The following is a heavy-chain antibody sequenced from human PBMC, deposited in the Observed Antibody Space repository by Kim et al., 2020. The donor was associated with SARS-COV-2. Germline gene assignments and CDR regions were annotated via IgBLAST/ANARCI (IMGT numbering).Heavy chain of an antibody. Sequence: YSADSVRGRFTVSRDNSKNTLYLQINSLRAEDTAIYYCAKGWYYYYYMDVWGKGTTVTVSS. CDR3: AKGWYYYYYMDV. V-gene: IGHV3-23*01. J-gene: IGHJ6*03.